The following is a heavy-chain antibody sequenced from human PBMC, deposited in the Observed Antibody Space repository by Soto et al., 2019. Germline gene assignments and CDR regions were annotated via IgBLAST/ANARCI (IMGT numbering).Heavy chain of an antibody. V-gene: IGHV4-59*01. CDR1: GGSISSFY. CDR3: ARGTSLHAGIFDY. CDR2: IYYSESA. Sequence: PSETLSLTCPVSGGSISSFYWSWIRQPPGKALEWIGYIYYSESANYNPSLKSRVTISIDTSKNQFSLMLNSVTAADTAVYYCARGTSLHAGIFDYWGRGTPVTVSS. D-gene: IGHD1-20*01. J-gene: IGHJ4*02.